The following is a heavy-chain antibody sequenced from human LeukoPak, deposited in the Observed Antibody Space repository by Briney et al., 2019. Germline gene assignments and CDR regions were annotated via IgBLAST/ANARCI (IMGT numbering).Heavy chain of an antibody. D-gene: IGHD6-19*01. Sequence: ASVKVACKASGYTFTGYYMHWVRQAPGQGLEWMGWINPNSGGTNYAQKFQGRVTMTRDTSISTAYMELSRLRSDDTAVYYCASSGYSSGWSNFDYWGQGTLVTVSS. CDR3: ASSGYSSGWSNFDY. CDR1: GYTFTGYY. CDR2: INPNSGGT. V-gene: IGHV1-2*02. J-gene: IGHJ4*02.